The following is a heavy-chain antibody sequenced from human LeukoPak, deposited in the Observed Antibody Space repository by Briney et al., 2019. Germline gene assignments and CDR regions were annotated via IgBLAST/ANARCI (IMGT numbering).Heavy chain of an antibody. CDR3: AGGGWSFDAFDF. Sequence: SETLSLTCTVSGGSISTYYWSWIRQSPGKGLEWIGYIHYSGSTNYSPSLKSRVTMSVDTSKNRFSLRLSSLTAADTAVYFCAGGGWSFDAFDFWGQGTMVTVSS. D-gene: IGHD6-19*01. J-gene: IGHJ3*01. V-gene: IGHV4-59*08. CDR2: IHYSGST. CDR1: GGSISTYY.